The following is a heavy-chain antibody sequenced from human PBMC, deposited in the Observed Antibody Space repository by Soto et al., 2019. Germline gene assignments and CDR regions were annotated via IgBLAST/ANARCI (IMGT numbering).Heavy chain of an antibody. CDR3: ARDWTYYYGSGSSKYYGMDV. Sequence: QVQLVQSGAEVKKPGSSVKVSCKASGGTFSSYAISWVRQAPGQGLEWMGGIIPIFGTANYAQKFQGRVTITEDESTRTAYLELSSLGSEDRAVYYCARDWTYYYGSGSSKYYGMDVWGQGTTVTVSS. D-gene: IGHD3-10*01. V-gene: IGHV1-69*12. CDR1: GGTFSSYA. CDR2: IIPIFGTA. J-gene: IGHJ6*02.